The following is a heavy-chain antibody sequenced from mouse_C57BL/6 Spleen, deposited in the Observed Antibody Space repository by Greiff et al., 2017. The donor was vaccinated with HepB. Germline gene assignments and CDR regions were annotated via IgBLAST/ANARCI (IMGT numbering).Heavy chain of an antibody. Sequence: EVKLMESGPVLVKPGASVKMSCKASGYTFTDYYMNWVKQSHGKSLEWIGVINPYNGGTSYNQKFKGKATLTVDKSSSTAYMELNSLTSEDSAVYYCARVYYGNYGGFVYAMDYWGQGTSVTVSS. D-gene: IGHD2-1*01. CDR3: ARVYYGNYGGFVYAMDY. CDR2: INPYNGGT. J-gene: IGHJ4*01. V-gene: IGHV1-19*01. CDR1: GYTFTDYY.